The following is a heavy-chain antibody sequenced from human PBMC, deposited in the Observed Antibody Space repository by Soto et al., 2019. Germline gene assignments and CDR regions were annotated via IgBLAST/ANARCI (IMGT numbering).Heavy chain of an antibody. CDR1: GGSISSGGYY. V-gene: IGHV4-31*03. Sequence: QVQLQESGPGLVKPSQTLSLTCTVSGGSISSGGYYWSWIRQHPGKGLEWIGYIYYSGSTYYNPSLKSRVTISVDTSKNQFSLKLSSVTAADTAVYYCAREIGPHSGSYPQEYYYYYYMDVWGKGTTVTVSS. J-gene: IGHJ6*03. CDR3: AREIGPHSGSYPQEYYYYYYMDV. D-gene: IGHD3-10*01. CDR2: IYYSGST.